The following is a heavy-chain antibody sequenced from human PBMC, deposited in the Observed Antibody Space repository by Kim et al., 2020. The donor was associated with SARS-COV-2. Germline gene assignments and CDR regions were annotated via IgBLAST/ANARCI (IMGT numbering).Heavy chain of an antibody. Sequence: QGRVTITADESTSTAYMELSSLRSEDTAVYYCASPYGSGSYYSYSFDYWGQGTLVTVSS. CDR3: ASPYGSGSYYSYSFDY. V-gene: IGHV1-69*01. D-gene: IGHD3-10*01. J-gene: IGHJ4*02.